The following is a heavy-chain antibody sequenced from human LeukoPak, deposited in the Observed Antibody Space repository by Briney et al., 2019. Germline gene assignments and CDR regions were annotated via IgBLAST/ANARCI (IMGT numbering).Heavy chain of an antibody. V-gene: IGHV1-18*01. CDR2: ISGYNGNT. CDR1: GYTFTSYG. D-gene: IGHD2-15*01. CDR3: ARGRGVVVAAATQYYFDP. J-gene: IGHJ5*02. Sequence: ASVKVSCKASGYTFTSYGISWVRQAPGQGLEWMGWISGYNGNTKYLQNFQGRVTITADTSTSTVYMELRSLRSDDTAVYYCARGRGVVVAAATQYYFDPWGQGTLVTVSS.